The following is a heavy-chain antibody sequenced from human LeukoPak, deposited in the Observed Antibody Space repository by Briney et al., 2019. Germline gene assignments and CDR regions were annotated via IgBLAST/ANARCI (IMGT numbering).Heavy chain of an antibody. Sequence: GGSLRLSCAASGFSFSSYSMNWVRQAPGKGLEWVSAISSSSSYIYYADSVKGRFTISRDNAKNSLYLQMNSLRAEDTAVYYCARDYYDSSGYYYLADYWGQGTLVTVSS. V-gene: IGHV3-21*01. D-gene: IGHD3-22*01. J-gene: IGHJ4*02. CDR2: ISSSSSYI. CDR1: GFSFSSYS. CDR3: ARDYYDSSGYYYLADY.